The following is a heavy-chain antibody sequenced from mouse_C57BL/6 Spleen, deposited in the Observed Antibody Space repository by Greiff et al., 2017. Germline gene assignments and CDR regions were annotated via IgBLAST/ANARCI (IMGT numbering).Heavy chain of an antibody. V-gene: IGHV5-12*01. CDR3: ARPYGNYYAMDY. CDR1: GFTFSDYY. D-gene: IGHD2-1*01. J-gene: IGHJ4*01. Sequence: EVMLVESGGGLVQPGGSLKLSCAASGFTFSDYYMYWVRQTPEKRLEWVAYISNGGGSTYYPDTVKGRFTISRDNAKNTLYLQMSRLKSEDTAMYYCARPYGNYYAMDYWGQGTSVTVSS. CDR2: ISNGGGST.